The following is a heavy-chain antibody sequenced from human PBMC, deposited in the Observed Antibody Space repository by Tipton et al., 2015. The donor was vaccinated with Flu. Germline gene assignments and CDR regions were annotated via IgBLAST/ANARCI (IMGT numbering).Heavy chain of an antibody. CDR3: ARVWTGGYEYFDC. D-gene: IGHD2-8*02. J-gene: IGHJ4*02. Sequence: SLRLSCAASGFTVSSNYMSRVRQAPGKGLEWVSLIYSGGTTFYADSVKGRFTISRDNSKNTLYLQMNSLRAEDTAVYYCARVWTGGYEYFDCWGQGTLVSVSS. CDR2: IYSGGTT. V-gene: IGHV3-53*01. CDR1: GFTVSSNY.